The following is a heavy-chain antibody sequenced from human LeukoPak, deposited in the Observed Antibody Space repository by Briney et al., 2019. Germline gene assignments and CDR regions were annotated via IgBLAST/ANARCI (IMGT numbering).Heavy chain of an antibody. Sequence: GASVKVSCKASGYTFTGYYMHWVRQAPGQGLERMGRINPNSGGTNYAQKFQGRVTMTRDTSISTAYMELSRLRSDDTAVYYCARIPYYYDSSGLPLDYWGQGTLVTVSS. CDR1: GYTFTGYY. CDR3: ARIPYYYDSSGLPLDY. CDR2: INPNSGGT. V-gene: IGHV1-2*06. D-gene: IGHD3-22*01. J-gene: IGHJ4*02.